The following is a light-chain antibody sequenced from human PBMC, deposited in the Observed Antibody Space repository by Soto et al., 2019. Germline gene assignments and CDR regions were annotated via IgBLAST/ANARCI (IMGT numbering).Light chain of an antibody. Sequence: DIQMTQSPSTLSASVGDRVTVTCRASQDIRTWLAWYQQKPGKAPKVLIYKASTLESGVPSRFSGSGSGTEFTLSFSSLQPDDIATYYCQHYNGFPYTFGHGTKVEVK. CDR2: KAS. CDR1: QDIRTW. J-gene: IGKJ2*01. CDR3: QHYNGFPYT. V-gene: IGKV1-5*03.